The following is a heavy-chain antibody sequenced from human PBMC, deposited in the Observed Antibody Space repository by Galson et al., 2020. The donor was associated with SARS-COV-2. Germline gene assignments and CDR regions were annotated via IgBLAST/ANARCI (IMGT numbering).Heavy chain of an antibody. J-gene: IGHJ4*02. CDR3: ARERPTRRTIFGGGIMGGGPDDWEDVGY. CDR1: GFTFSSYS. CDR2: ISSSSSTI. D-gene: IGHD3-3*01. V-gene: IGHV3-48*04. Sequence: GGSLRLSCAASGFTFSSYSMNWVRQAPGKGLEWVSYISSSSSTIYYADSVKGRFTISRDNAKNSLYLQMNSLRAEDTAVYYCARERPTRRTIFGGGIMGGGPDDWEDVGYWGQGTLVTVSS.